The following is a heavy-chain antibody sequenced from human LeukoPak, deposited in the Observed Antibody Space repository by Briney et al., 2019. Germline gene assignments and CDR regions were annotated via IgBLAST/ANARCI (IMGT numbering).Heavy chain of an antibody. V-gene: IGHV4-30-4*08. CDR3: ASITMVRGVNY. CDR2: IYYSGST. Sequence: SETLSLTCTVSGGSISSGDYYWSWIRQPPGKGLEWIGYIYYSGSTYYDPSLKSRVTISVYTSKNQFSLKLSSVTAADTAVYYCASITMVRGVNYWGQGTLVTVSS. J-gene: IGHJ4*02. CDR1: GGSISSGDYY. D-gene: IGHD3-10*01.